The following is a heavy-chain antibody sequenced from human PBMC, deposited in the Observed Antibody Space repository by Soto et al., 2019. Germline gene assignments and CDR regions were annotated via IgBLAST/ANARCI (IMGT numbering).Heavy chain of an antibody. CDR3: ARGVPVDCSGGSCYSEYYFDY. V-gene: IGHV1-46*03. CDR1: RFASTCYS. Sequence: SVKVSCKAPRFASTCYSMHWVRQAPGQGLGWMGIINPSGGSTSYAQKFQGRVTMTRDTSTSTVYMELSSLRSEDTAVYYCARGVPVDCSGGSCYSEYYFDYWGQGTLVTVSS. D-gene: IGHD2-15*01. J-gene: IGHJ4*02. CDR2: INPSGGST.